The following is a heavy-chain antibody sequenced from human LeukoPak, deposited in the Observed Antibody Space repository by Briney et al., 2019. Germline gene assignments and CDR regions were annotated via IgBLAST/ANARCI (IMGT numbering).Heavy chain of an antibody. CDR3: ARDQEGFDY. V-gene: IGHV1-46*01. CDR2: IYPRDGST. Sequence: ASVKVSCKASGYTFTNNYLHWVRQAPGQGLEWMGTIYPRDGSTSYAQNFQGRVTVTRDTSTTTVHMELRGLRSEDTAVYYCARDQEGFDYWGQGTVVTVSS. J-gene: IGHJ4*02. CDR1: GYTFTNNY.